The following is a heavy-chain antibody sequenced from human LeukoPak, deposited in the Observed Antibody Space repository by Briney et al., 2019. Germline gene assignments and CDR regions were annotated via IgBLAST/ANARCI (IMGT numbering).Heavy chain of an antibody. V-gene: IGHV3-7*05. CDR3: APRPE. CDR1: AFTSSRYW. CDR2: IKQDGSVK. Sequence: GGSLRLSCAVSAFTSSRYWMTWVRQAPGKGLEWVANIKQDGSVKHYVDSVKGRFTISRDSAKNSLYLQMNSLRTEDTAVYYCAPRPEGGQGTLVTV. J-gene: IGHJ4*02.